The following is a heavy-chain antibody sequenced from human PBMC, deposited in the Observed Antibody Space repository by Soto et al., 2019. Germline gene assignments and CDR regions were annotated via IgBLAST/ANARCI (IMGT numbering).Heavy chain of an antibody. CDR3: ARVEGSASSAGD. J-gene: IGHJ4*02. D-gene: IGHD6-6*01. Sequence: QVQLVQSGAEVKKPGASVKVSCKASGYSFTTYYVHWERQAPGQGLEWMGFIYPKSGGTKYAQKFQGRVTMTRDTSINTAYMELNRLTSDDAAMYYCARVEGSASSAGDWGQGTLVTVS. V-gene: IGHV1-2*02. CDR2: IYPKSGGT. CDR1: GYSFTTYY.